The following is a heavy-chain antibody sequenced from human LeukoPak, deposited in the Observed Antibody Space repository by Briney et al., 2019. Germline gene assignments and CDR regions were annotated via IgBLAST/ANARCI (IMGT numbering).Heavy chain of an antibody. J-gene: IGHJ4*02. D-gene: IGHD2-2*01. CDR3: ARLPKGGYCSSTSCYEPY. CDR1: GGSISSGSYY. Sequence: PSETLSLTCTVSGGSISSGSYYWGWIRQPPGKGLEWIGSIYYSGSTYYNPSLKSRVTISVDTSKNQFSLKLSSVTAADTAVYYCARLPKGGYCSSTSCYEPYWGQGTLVTVSS. CDR2: IYYSGST. V-gene: IGHV4-39*01.